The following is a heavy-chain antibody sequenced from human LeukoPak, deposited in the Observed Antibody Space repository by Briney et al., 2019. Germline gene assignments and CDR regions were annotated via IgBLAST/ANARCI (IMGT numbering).Heavy chain of an antibody. J-gene: IGHJ6*02. V-gene: IGHV4-4*07. CDR2: IYTSGST. CDR3: ARGATVTPSYYYYYGMDV. D-gene: IGHD4-17*01. CDR1: GGSISSYY. Sequence: PSETLSLACTVSGGSISSYYWSWIRQPAGKGLEWIGRIYTSGSTNYNPSLKSRVTMSVDTSKNQFSLKLSSVTAADTAVYYCARGATVTPSYYYYYGMDVWGQGTTVTVSS.